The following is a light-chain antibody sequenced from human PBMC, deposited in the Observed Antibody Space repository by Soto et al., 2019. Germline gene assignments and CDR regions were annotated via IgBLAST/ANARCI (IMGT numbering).Light chain of an antibody. V-gene: IGLV2-14*01. Sequence: QSVLTQPASVSGSPGQSITISCTGTSSDIGYYTYVSWSQQHPGEAPKLIIYEVNNRPSGVSPRFSGSKSGNTASLTISGLQPEDEAHYYCCSYTHSNTLVFGGGTKVTVL. J-gene: IGLJ3*02. CDR1: SSDIGYYTY. CDR3: CSYTHSNTLV. CDR2: EVN.